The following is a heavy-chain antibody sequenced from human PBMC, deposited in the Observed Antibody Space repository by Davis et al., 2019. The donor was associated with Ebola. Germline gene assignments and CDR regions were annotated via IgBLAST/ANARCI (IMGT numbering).Heavy chain of an antibody. CDR2: INPIGGIT. J-gene: IGHJ4*02. D-gene: IGHD6-13*01. Sequence: ASVKVSCKASGYTFTNYYIHWVRQAPGQALEWMGLINPIGGITNFAQRFQDGVTLTSDTSTSTVYMELSSLRSEDTAVYFCARGGDSRSWFGPIDYWGLGTLVTVSS. CDR3: ARGGDSRSWFGPIDY. CDR1: GYTFTNYY. V-gene: IGHV1-46*01.